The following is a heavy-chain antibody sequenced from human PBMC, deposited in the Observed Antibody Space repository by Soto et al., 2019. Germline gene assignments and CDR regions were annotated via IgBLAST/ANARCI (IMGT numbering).Heavy chain of an antibody. Sequence: QVQLVQSGAEVKKPGSSVKVSCKVSGGTFSSHSINWVRQAPGQGPEWMGGIIPIFGTENYAQKFRGRVTITADESTSTAYMELSSLTSEDTALYYCSTSVYCSTTRCYYYYGLDAWGQGTTVIVSS. CDR1: GGTFSSHS. D-gene: IGHD2-2*01. CDR2: IIPIFGTE. J-gene: IGHJ6*02. V-gene: IGHV1-69*01. CDR3: STSVYCSTTRCYYYYGLDA.